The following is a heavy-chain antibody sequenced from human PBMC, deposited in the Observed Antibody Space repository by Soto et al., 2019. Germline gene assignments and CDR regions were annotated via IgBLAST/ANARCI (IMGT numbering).Heavy chain of an antibody. D-gene: IGHD3-9*01. J-gene: IGHJ4*02. CDR1: GFTFSSCA. CDR2: ISGSGDKT. CDR3: AKEDDALTGYYNEYLDF. Sequence: GGSLRLSCLASGFTFSSCAMSWVRQAPGRGLEWVSAISGSGDKTYYADSVKGRFTISRDASRNTVYLHMDSLTAEDTAVYYCAKEDDALTGYYNEYLDFWGQGTLVTVSS. V-gene: IGHV3-23*01.